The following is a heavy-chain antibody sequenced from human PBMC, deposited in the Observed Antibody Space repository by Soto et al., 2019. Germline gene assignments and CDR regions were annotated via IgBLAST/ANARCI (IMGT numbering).Heavy chain of an antibody. CDR3: ARGYYYDIDGHPSWYFDY. J-gene: IGHJ4*02. CDR2: IYYTGST. CDR1: GDSISTYY. D-gene: IGHD3-22*01. Sequence: SETLSLTCTVSGDSISTYYWSWIRQRPGKGLEWIGYIYYTGSTNYNPSLKSRVTISIDTSKNQFSLSLKSVTAADTAVYFCARGYYYDIDGHPSWYFDYWGQGTRVTVSS. V-gene: IGHV4-59*01.